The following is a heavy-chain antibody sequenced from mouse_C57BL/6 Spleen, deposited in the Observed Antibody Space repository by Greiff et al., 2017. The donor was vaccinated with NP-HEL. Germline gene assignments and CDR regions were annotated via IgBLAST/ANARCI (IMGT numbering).Heavy chain of an antibody. J-gene: IGHJ2*01. D-gene: IGHD1-1*01. V-gene: IGHV1-15*01. CDR1: GYTFTDYE. CDR2: IDPETGGT. Sequence: VQLQQSGAELVRPGASVTLSCKASGYTFTDYEMHWVKQTPVHGLEWIGAIDPETGGTAYNQKFKGKAILTADKSSSTAYMELRSLTSEDSAVYYCTRRDYYGSILDYWGQGTTLTVSS. CDR3: TRRDYYGSILDY.